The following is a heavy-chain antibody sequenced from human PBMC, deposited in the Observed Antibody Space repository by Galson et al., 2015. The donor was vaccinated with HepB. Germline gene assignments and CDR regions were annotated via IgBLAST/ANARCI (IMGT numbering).Heavy chain of an antibody. CDR2: IKQDGSGE. Sequence: SLRLSCAGSGITFSNYWMSWVRQAPGKGLEWVANIKQDGSGEYYVDSVRGRFTISGDNAKNSLYLQMNSLRAEDTAVYYCVRVGRWVRDWLDGMDVWGRGTLVTVSS. J-gene: IGHJ2*01. CDR3: VRVGRWVRDWLDGMDV. V-gene: IGHV3-7*03. CDR1: GITFSNYW. D-gene: IGHD3-9*01.